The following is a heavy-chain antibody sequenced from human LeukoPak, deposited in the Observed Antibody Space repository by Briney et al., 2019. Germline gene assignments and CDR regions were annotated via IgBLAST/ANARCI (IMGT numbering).Heavy chain of an antibody. CDR1: GFTFSNYA. J-gene: IGHJ4*02. D-gene: IGHD5-18*01. CDR2: ISGSGGST. CDR3: ASGPTGYSYPVDY. V-gene: IGHV3-23*01. Sequence: GGSLRLSCAASGFTFSNYAMSWVRQAPGKGLEWVSAISGSGGSTYYADSVKGRFTISRDNSKNTLYLQMNSLRAEDTAVYYCASGPTGYSYPVDYWGQGTLVTVSS.